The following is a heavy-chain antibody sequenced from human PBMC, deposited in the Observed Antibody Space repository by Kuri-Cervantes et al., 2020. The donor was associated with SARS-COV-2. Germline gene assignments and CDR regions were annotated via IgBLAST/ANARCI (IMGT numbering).Heavy chain of an antibody. Sequence: GGSLRLSCAASGFTFSSYAMAWVRQAPGKGLEWVSDISVSGGDTHYADSVRGRFTISRDNSKNTLYLQVNSLRAEDKDVYFCAKVNGILGSDWYGRAHFDYWGQGTLVTVSS. V-gene: IGHV3-23*01. CDR2: ISVSGGDT. CDR3: AKVNGILGSDWYGRAHFDY. D-gene: IGHD6-19*01. J-gene: IGHJ4*02. CDR1: GFTFSSYA.